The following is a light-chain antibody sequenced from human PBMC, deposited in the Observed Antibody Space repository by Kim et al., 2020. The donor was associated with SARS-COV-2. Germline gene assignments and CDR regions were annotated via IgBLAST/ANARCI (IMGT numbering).Light chain of an antibody. V-gene: IGLV1-44*01. CDR1: SFNIGSNA. J-gene: IGLJ1*01. CDR3: AAWDDSLNGYV. Sequence: QSVLTQPPSASGTPGQRITISCSGSSFNIGSNAVNWYQQLPRTAPKLLIYNDSQRPSGVPDRLSGSKSGTSASLAISGLQSEDDADYYCAAWDDSLNGYVFGTGTKVTVL. CDR2: NDS.